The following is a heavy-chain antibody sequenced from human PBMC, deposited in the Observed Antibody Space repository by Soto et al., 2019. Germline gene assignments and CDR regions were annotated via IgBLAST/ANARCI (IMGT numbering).Heavy chain of an antibody. Sequence: QVQLQESGPGLVKPSQTLSLTCTVSGGSISSGGTGSYWTWIRQLPGKGLEWIGYIYYTGNTYYNPSLKSRPTISLHTSENQFSLKLTSVTAADTAVYFCASGHDAHKVRYWGQGTLVTVSS. V-gene: IGHV4-31*03. CDR1: GGSISSGGTGSY. CDR2: IYYTGNT. CDR3: ASGHDAHKVRY. D-gene: IGHD2-2*01. J-gene: IGHJ4*02.